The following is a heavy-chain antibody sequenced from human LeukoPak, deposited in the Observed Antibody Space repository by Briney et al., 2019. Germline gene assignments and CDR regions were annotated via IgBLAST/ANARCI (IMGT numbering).Heavy chain of an antibody. J-gene: IGHJ5*02. D-gene: IGHD3-10*01. CDR2: IKQDGSVE. CDR3: ARWTDDSGIYYIAS. CDR1: GFTYTNYW. Sequence: GGSLRLSCAASGFTYTNYWMAWVRQAPGKGLQWVASIKQDGSVEYYVDSVKGRFTISRDNAKNSHYLQMNSLRVEDMAVYYCARWTDDSGIYYIASWGQGTLVTVSS. V-gene: IGHV3-7*01.